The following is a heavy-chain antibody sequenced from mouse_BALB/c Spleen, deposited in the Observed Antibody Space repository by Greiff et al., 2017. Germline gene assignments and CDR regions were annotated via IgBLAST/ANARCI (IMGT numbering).Heavy chain of an antibody. CDR2: ISYDGSN. Sequence: EVQRVESGPGLVKPSQSLSLTCSVTGYSITSGYYWNWIRQFPGNKLEWMGYISYDGSNNYNPSLKNRISITRDTSKNQFFLKLNSVTTEDTATYYCAREDYGHFAYWGQGTLVTVSA. V-gene: IGHV3-6*02. D-gene: IGHD1-2*01. CDR1: GYSITSGYY. J-gene: IGHJ3*01. CDR3: AREDYGHFAY.